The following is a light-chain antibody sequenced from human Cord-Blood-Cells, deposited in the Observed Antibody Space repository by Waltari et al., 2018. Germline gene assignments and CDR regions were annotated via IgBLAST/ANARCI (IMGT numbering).Light chain of an antibody. CDR2: DVS. CDR1: SLTAGGYNY. J-gene: IGLJ3*02. Sequence: QSALTHPAPVSGSPGQSITISCTGPSLTAGGYNYSSWYQQPPGKAPKLMIYDVSNRPAGVSNRFSGSKSGNTASLTISGLQAEDEADYYCSSYTSSSTRVFGGGTKLTVL. CDR3: SSYTSSSTRV. V-gene: IGLV2-14*03.